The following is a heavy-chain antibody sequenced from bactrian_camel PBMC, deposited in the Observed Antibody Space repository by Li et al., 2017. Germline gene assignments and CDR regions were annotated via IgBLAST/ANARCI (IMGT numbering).Heavy chain of an antibody. Sequence: HVQLVESGGGSVQAGGSLHLSCAASEYLYVSTCVGWFRQAPGKEREGVATIGTDGSTSYADSVKGRFTISRDNSKNTLWLQMNNLKSEDTARYYCNGRFGTDDSLYDYWGQGTQVTVS. CDR3: NGRFGTDDSLYDY. J-gene: IGHJ4*01. D-gene: IGHD1*01. V-gene: IGHV3S53*01. CDR1: EYLYVSTC. CDR2: IGTDGST.